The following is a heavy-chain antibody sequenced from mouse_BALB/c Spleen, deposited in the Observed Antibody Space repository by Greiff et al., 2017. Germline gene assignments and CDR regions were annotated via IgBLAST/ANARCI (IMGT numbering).Heavy chain of an antibody. V-gene: IGHV1S22*01. Sequence: LQQPGSELVRPGASVKLSCKASGYTFTSYWMHWVQQRPGQGLEWIGNIYPGSGSTNYDEKFKSKATLTVDTSSSTAYMQLRSLTSEDSAVYDCTRTLYYGNYVLAYWGQGTLVTVSA. J-gene: IGHJ3*01. D-gene: IGHD2-1*01. CDR3: TRTLYYGNYVLAY. CDR1: GYTFTSYW. CDR2: IYPGSGST.